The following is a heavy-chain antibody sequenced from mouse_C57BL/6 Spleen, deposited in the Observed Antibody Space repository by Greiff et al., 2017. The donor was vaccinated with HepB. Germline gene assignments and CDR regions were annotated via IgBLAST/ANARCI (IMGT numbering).Heavy chain of an antibody. CDR1: GYTFTSYW. Sequence: QVQLQQPGAELVRPGSSVKLSCKASGYTFTSYWMHWVKQRPIQGLEWIGNIDPSDSETHYNQKFKDKATLTVDKSSSTAYMQLSSLTSEDSAVYYCARRSGELGLFAYWGQGTLVTVSA. J-gene: IGHJ3*01. D-gene: IGHD4-1*01. V-gene: IGHV1-52*01. CDR2: IDPSDSET. CDR3: ARRSGELGLFAY.